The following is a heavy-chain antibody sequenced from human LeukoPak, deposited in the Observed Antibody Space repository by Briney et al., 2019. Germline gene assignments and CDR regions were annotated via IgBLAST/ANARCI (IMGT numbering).Heavy chain of an antibody. D-gene: IGHD3-3*01. J-gene: IGHJ3*02. CDR2: ISAYNGNT. CDR3: ARDMGYDFWSGSSAFDI. CDR1: GYTFTSYG. V-gene: IGHV1-18*01. Sequence: ASVKVSCKASGYTFTSYGISWVRQAPGQGLEWMGWISAYNGNTNYAQKLQGRVTMTTDTSTSTAYMELRSLRSDDTAVYYCARDMGYDFWSGSSAFDIWGQGTMVTVSS.